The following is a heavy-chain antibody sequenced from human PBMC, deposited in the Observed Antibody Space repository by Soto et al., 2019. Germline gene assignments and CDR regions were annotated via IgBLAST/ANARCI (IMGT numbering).Heavy chain of an antibody. D-gene: IGHD6-19*01. CDR2: ISYDGSNK. CDR1: GFTFSSYG. J-gene: IGHJ4*02. Sequence: GGSLRLSCAASGFTFSSYGMHWVRQAPGKGLEWVAVISYDGSNKYYADSVKGRFTISRDNSKNTLYLQMNSLRAEDTAVYYCAKDPPPTYSSGWYYFDYWGQGTLVTVSS. V-gene: IGHV3-30*18. CDR3: AKDPPPTYSSGWYYFDY.